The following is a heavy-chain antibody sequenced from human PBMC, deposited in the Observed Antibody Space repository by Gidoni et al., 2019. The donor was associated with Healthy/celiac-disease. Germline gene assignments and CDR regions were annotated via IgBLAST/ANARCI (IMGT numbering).Heavy chain of an antibody. J-gene: IGHJ4*02. CDR2: ISSSGSTI. V-gene: IGHV3-48*02. D-gene: IGHD6-19*01. Sequence: EVQLVESGGGLVPPGGSLRLSCAASGFTFSSYSMNWVRQAPGKGLECISYISSSGSTIYYADSVKGRFTISRDNAKNSLYLQMNSLRDEDTAVYYCARDPYSSGPWGYWGQGTLVTVSS. CDR3: ARDPYSSGPWGY. CDR1: GFTFSSYS.